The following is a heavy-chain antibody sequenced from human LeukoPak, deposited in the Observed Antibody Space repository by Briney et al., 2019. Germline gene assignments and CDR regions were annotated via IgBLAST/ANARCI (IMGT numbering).Heavy chain of an antibody. V-gene: IGHV4-4*07. J-gene: IGHJ6*03. D-gene: IGHD2-2*01. CDR2: IYTSGST. Sequence: SETLSLTCTVSGGSISSYYWSWIRQPAGKGLEWIGRIYTSGSTNYNPSLKSRVTMSVDTSKNQFSLKLSSVTAADTAVYYCARERLGYCSSTSCPSYYYYYMDVWGKGTTVTVSS. CDR3: ARERLGYCSSTSCPSYYYYYMDV. CDR1: GGSISSYY.